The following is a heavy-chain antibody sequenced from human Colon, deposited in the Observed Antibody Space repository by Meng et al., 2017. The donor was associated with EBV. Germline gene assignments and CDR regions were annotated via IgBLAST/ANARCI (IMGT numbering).Heavy chain of an antibody. D-gene: IGHD2-21*02. CDR2: IYHSGST. CDR3: ARVGAYCGGDCYHPR. J-gene: IGHJ4*02. V-gene: IGHV4-4*02. CDR1: GGSLSSRNW. Sequence: QVRLQGSGPGLVKPSGTRSLTCAVSGGSLSSRNWWSWVRQPPGKGLEWIGEIYHSGSTNYNPSLKSRVTISVDESKNQFSLRLSSVTAADTAVYYCARVGAYCGGDCYHPRWGQGTLVTVSS.